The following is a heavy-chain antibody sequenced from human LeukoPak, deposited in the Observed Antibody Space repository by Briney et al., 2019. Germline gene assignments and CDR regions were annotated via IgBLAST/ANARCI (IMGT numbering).Heavy chain of an antibody. Sequence: GGSLRLSCAASGFTFSSYWMHWVRQVPGKGLVWVSRINSDGTSTNYADSVKGRFTISRDNSKNTLYLQMNSLRGEDTAVYYCAKDRSYSSSSVFDYWGQGTLVTVSS. CDR1: GFTFSSYW. V-gene: IGHV3-74*01. D-gene: IGHD6-6*01. CDR2: INSDGTST. J-gene: IGHJ4*02. CDR3: AKDRSYSSSSVFDY.